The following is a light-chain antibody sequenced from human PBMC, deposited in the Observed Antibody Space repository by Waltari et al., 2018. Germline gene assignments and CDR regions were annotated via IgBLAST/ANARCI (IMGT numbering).Light chain of an antibody. J-gene: IGKJ1*01. V-gene: IGKV1-39*01. CDR1: QTIKTY. CDR2: GTQ. CDR3: QQGDGPPLT. Sequence: DIQMTQSPSSLSASVGDTVTITCRASQTIKTYVNWYQQKAGPAPQVLIYGTQRVAKGVPLRFGGSGSGTDFSLSISGLEPEDFATYYCQQGDGPPLTFGQGTKVEVK.